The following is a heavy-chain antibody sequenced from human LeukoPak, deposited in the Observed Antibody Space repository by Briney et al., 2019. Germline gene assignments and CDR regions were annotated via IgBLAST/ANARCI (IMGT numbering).Heavy chain of an antibody. CDR3: ARGSPYLCSGGSCYIRSRAGDFDY. D-gene: IGHD2-15*01. V-gene: IGHV4-39*07. CDR2: IYYSGST. Sequence: SETLSLTCTVSGGSISSSSYYWGWIRQPPGKGLEWIGRIYYSGSTYYNPSLKSRVTISVDTSNNQFSLKLSSVTAADTAVYYCARGSPYLCSGGSCYIRSRAGDFDYWGQGTLVTVSS. J-gene: IGHJ4*02. CDR1: GGSISSSSYY.